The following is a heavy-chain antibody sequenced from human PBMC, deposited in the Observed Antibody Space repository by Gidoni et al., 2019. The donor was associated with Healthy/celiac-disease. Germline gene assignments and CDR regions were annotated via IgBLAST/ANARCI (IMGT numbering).Heavy chain of an antibody. CDR2: IYWDDDK. CDR1: WFTLSTSGVV. V-gene: IGHV2-5*02. D-gene: IGHD5-18*01. J-gene: IGHJ4*02. CDR3: AHSRIQLWTDMVTNRYFDY. Sequence: QITLKESGPTMVKPTQTLTLTCTISWFTLSTSGVVGGWIRQPTGKALDWLALIYWDDDKRYSPSLKSRLTNTKDTSKNQVVLTRTNMDPVDTATYYCAHSRIQLWTDMVTNRYFDYWGQGTLVTVSS.